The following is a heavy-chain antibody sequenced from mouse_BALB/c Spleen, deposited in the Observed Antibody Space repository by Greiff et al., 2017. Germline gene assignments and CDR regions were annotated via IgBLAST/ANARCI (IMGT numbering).Heavy chain of an antibody. J-gene: IGHJ2*01. V-gene: IGHV3-6*02. CDR2: ISYDGSN. CDR3: ARAGSYGNYLDY. CDR1: GYSITSGYY. D-gene: IGHD2-1*01. Sequence: ESGPGLVKPSQSLSLTCSVTGYSITSGYYWNWIRQFPGNKLEWMGYISYDGSNNYNPSLKNRISITRDTSKNQFFLKLNSVTTEDTATYYCARAGSYGNYLDYWGQGTTLTVSS.